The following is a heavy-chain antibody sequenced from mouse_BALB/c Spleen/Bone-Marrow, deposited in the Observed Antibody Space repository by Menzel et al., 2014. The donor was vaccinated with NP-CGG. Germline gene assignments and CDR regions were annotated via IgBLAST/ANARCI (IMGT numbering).Heavy chain of an antibody. V-gene: IGHV4-1*02. CDR3: ARLHYYGSFAY. J-gene: IGHJ3*01. CDR1: GFDFSRYW. Sequence: EVKLMESGGGLVQPGGSLKLSCAASGFDFSRYWMSWVRQAPGKGLEWIGEINPDSSTITYTPSLKDKFIISRDNAKNTLYLQMSKVRSEDTALYYCARLHYYGSFAYWGQGTLVTVSA. CDR2: INPDSSTI. D-gene: IGHD1-2*01.